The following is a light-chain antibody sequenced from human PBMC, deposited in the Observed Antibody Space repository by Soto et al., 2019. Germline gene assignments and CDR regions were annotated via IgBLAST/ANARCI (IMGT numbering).Light chain of an antibody. CDR3: QSYDSSLSGSV. CDR2: GNS. J-gene: IGLJ3*02. V-gene: IGLV1-40*01. CDR1: SSYIGAGYA. Sequence: QSVLTQPPSVSGAPGQRVTISCTGSSSYIGAGYAVHWYQQLPGTAPKLLIYGNSNRPSGVPDRFSGSKSGTSASLAITGLQAEDEADYYCQSYDSSLSGSVFGGGTQLTVL.